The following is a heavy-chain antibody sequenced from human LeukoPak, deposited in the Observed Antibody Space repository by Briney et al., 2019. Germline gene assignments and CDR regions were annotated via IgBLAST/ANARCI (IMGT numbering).Heavy chain of an antibody. J-gene: IGHJ4*02. D-gene: IGHD3-10*01. CDR2: IYYSGSA. CDR1: GGSLSGYY. CDR3: ARESGSGTYIVY. V-gene: IGHV4-59*01. Sequence: SETLSLTCAVSGGSLSGYYWSWIRQPPGKGLEWIGHIYYSGSANHNPSLKSRVTISLDTSKNQFSLRLTSVTAADTAVYYCARESGSGTYIVYWGQGTLVTVSS.